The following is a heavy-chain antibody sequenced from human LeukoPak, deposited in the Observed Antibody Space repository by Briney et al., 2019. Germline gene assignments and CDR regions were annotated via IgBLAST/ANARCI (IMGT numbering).Heavy chain of an antibody. CDR3: ARRVRGVAYYYYYYMDV. D-gene: IGHD3-10*01. CDR1: GGSISNYY. CDR2: IYYSGST. J-gene: IGHJ6*03. V-gene: IGHV4-59*12. Sequence: SETLSFTCTVSGGSISNYYWSWIRQPPGKGLEWIGYIYYSGSTNYNPSLKSRVTISVDTSKNQFSLKLSSVTAADTAVYYCARRVRGVAYYYYYYMDVWGKGTTVTVSS.